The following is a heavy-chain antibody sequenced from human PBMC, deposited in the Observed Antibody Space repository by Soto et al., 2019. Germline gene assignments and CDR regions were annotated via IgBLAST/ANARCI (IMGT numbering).Heavy chain of an antibody. Sequence: QGKLPQSGQGLVKPSETLSPTCTVSGAALTRGGYFNTWVRQPPGKGLDWLGYIYYSGGTNYNPSLKSRVTISLDKSKSQFSLRLISVTAADTAVYYCTREQSDDNYFDPWGQGTLVTVSS. CDR1: GAALTRGGYF. CDR3: TREQSDDNYFDP. CDR2: IYYSGGT. V-gene: IGHV4-61*08. D-gene: IGHD6-19*01. J-gene: IGHJ5*02.